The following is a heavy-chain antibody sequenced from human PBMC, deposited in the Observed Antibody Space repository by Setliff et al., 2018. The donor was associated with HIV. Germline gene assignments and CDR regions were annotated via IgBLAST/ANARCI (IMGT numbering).Heavy chain of an antibody. V-gene: IGHV3-30*03. Sequence: GGSLRLSCSASGFTFSSYWMHWVRQAPGKGLEWVSAISCDGSRIHYADSVKGRFTISRDNSKNTLYLQVNSLRPEDTAVYYCARGPNRYSGTYSYYYYMDVWGKGTTVTVSS. CDR2: ISCDGSRI. CDR3: ARGPNRYSGTYSYYYYMDV. CDR1: GFTFSSYW. D-gene: IGHD1-26*01. J-gene: IGHJ6*03.